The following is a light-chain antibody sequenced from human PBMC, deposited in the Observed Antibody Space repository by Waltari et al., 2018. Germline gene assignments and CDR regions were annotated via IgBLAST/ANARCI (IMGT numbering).Light chain of an antibody. V-gene: IGKV4-1*01. J-gene: IGKJ3*01. CDR1: QGVLYSSNNKNY. Sequence: DIVMTQSPDSLAVSLGERATINCKSSQGVLYSSNNKNYLAWYQQKPGPPPKLLIYWASTRESGVPDRLSGSGSGTDFTLTISSLQAEDVAVYYCHQYYNIPFTFGPGTKVDIK. CDR2: WAS. CDR3: HQYYNIPFT.